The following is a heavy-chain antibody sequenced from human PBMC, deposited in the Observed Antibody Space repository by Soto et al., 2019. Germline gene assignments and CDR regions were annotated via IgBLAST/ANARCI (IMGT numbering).Heavy chain of an antibody. CDR3: ARDVAAADY. J-gene: IGHJ4*02. V-gene: IGHV4-59*01. CDR1: GGSISSYY. Sequence: SETLSLTCTVAGGSISSYYWSWIRQPPGKGLEWIGYIYYSGSTNYNPSLKSRVTISVDTSASTAYMELSSLRSEDTAVYYCARDVAAADYWGQGILVTVSS. CDR2: IYYSGST. D-gene: IGHD6-13*01.